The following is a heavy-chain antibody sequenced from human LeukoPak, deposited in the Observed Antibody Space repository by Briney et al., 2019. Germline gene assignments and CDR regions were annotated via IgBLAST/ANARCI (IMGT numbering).Heavy chain of an antibody. Sequence: GESLKISCKGSGYSFSNYWIGWVRQMPGKGLEWMGIIYPGDSDTRYSPSFQGHVTISADHSISTAYLQWSSLKASDTAMYYCATYSGVWDLLNWGQGTLVAVSS. CDR2: IYPGDSDT. CDR1: GYSFSNYW. V-gene: IGHV5-51*01. J-gene: IGHJ4*02. CDR3: ATYSGVWDLLN. D-gene: IGHD1-26*01.